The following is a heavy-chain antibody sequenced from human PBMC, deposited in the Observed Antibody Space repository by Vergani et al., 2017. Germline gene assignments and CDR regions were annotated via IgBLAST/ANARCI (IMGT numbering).Heavy chain of an antibody. CDR1: GFTFSSYS. V-gene: IGHV3-21*01. Sequence: EVQLVESGGGLVKPGGSLRLSCAASGFTFSSYSMNWVRQAPGKGLEWVSSISSSSYIYYADSVKGRFTISRDNAKNSLYLQMNSLRAEDTAVYYCARGRIAAAGTNWGQGTLVTVSS. CDR2: ISSSSYI. D-gene: IGHD6-13*01. J-gene: IGHJ4*02. CDR3: ARGRIAAAGTN.